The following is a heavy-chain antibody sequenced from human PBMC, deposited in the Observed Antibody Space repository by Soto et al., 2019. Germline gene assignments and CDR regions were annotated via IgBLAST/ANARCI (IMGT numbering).Heavy chain of an antibody. CDR3: AKGKARRITIFAPFDY. J-gene: IGHJ4*02. Sequence: GGSLRLSCAASGFTFSSYAMSWVRQAPGKGLEWVSAISGSGGSTYYADSMKGRFTISRDNSKNTLYLQMNSLRAEDTAVYYCAKGKARRITIFAPFDYWGQGTLVTVSS. CDR2: ISGSGGST. CDR1: GFTFSSYA. D-gene: IGHD3-3*01. V-gene: IGHV3-23*01.